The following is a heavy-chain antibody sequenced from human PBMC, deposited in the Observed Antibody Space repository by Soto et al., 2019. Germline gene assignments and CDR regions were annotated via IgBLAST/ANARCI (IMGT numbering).Heavy chain of an antibody. D-gene: IGHD5-12*01. CDR1: GYTFSSYA. CDR3: AREVVSGYDLGY. CDR2: INADNGNT. Sequence: QVQLVQSGAEVKKPGASVKVSCKASGYTFSSYAIHWVRQVPGQRTEWMGGINADNGNTKYSQRFQGRVTFARDTSANTVYMEVSSVRSEDTAVYYCAREVVSGYDLGYWGQGTLVTVSS. V-gene: IGHV1-3*01. J-gene: IGHJ4*02.